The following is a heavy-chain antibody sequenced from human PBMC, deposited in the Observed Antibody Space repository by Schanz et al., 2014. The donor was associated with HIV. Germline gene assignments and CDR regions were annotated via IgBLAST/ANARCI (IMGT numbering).Heavy chain of an antibody. J-gene: IGHJ6*02. D-gene: IGHD4-17*01. CDR2: INSNEGTT. Sequence: EVQLLDSGGGLVQPGGSLRVSCAASGFSFSRYAMSWVRQAPGKGLEWVSRINSNEGTTDYADSVKGRFTISRDNAKNTLYLQMNSLRAEDTAVYYCVRLMSSDYDFYHYGMDVWGQGTTVIVSS. CDR1: GFSFSRYA. CDR3: VRLMSSDYDFYHYGMDV. V-gene: IGHV3-74*02.